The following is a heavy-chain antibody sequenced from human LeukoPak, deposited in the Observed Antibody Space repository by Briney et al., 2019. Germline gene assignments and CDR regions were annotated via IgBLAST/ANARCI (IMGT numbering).Heavy chain of an antibody. CDR2: INHSGST. CDR3: AGGNWNTDY. V-gene: IGHV4-34*01. D-gene: IGHD1-1*01. J-gene: IGHJ4*02. CDR1: GGSFSGYY. Sequence: PSETLSLTCAVYGGSFSGYYWSWIRQPPGKGLEWIGEINHSGSTNYNPSLKSRVTTSVDRSKNQFSLKLSSVTAADTAVYYCAGGNWNTDYWGQGTLVTVSS.